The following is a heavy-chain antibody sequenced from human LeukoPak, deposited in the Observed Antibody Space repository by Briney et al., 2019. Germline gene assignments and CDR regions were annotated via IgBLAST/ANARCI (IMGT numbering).Heavy chain of an antibody. CDR1: GYSFTSYW. Sequence: GESLQISCQGSGYSFTSYWIGWVRQMPGKGLEWMGMIYPGDSDTRYSPSFQGQVTISADKSISTAYLQWSSLKASDTAMYYCARVVPAAIPRPWFDPWGQGTLVTVSS. V-gene: IGHV5-51*01. CDR2: IYPGDSDT. D-gene: IGHD2-2*02. CDR3: ARVVPAAIPRPWFDP. J-gene: IGHJ5*02.